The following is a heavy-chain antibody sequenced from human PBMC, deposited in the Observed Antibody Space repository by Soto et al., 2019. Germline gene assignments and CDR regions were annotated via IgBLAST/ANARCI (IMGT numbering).Heavy chain of an antibody. J-gene: IGHJ4*02. Sequence: EVQLLESGGGLVQPGGSLRLSCAASGFTFSSYAMSWVRQAPGKGLEWVSTISGSGGGIYYADSVKGRFTSSRDNSKNTLELQMNSLRAEDTAVYYCAKRNLVVRPPFDSWGQGTLVTVSS. V-gene: IGHV3-23*01. CDR3: AKRNLVVRPPFDS. CDR2: ISGSGGGI. D-gene: IGHD2-15*01. CDR1: GFTFSSYA.